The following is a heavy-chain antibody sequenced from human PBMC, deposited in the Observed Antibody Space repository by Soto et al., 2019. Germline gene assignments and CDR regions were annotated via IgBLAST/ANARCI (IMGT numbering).Heavy chain of an antibody. J-gene: IGHJ6*01. D-gene: IGHD1-1*01. CDR1: GYTFTSYD. CDR3: PRSGGSRNYYYGMEV. V-gene: IGHV1-8*01. CDR2: MNPNSGNT. Sequence: GASVKVSCKASGYTFTSYDINWVRQATGQGLEWMGWMNPNSGNTGYAQKFQGRVTMTRNTSISTAYMELSSLRSEDTAVYYCPRSGGSRNYYYGMEVWEQGTTVTVSS.